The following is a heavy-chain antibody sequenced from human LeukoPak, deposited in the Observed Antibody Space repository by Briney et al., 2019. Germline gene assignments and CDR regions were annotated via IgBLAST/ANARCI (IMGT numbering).Heavy chain of an antibody. J-gene: IGHJ4*02. CDR1: GGSFSGYY. D-gene: IGHD3-10*01. V-gene: IGHV4-34*01. CDR3: ARAAGGRQEDY. CDR2: INHSGST. Sequence: PSETLSLTYAVYGGSFSGYYWSWIRQPPGKGLEWIGEINHSGSTNYNPSLKSRVTISVDTSKNQFSLKLSSVTAADTAVYYCARAAGGRQEDYWGQGTLVTVSS.